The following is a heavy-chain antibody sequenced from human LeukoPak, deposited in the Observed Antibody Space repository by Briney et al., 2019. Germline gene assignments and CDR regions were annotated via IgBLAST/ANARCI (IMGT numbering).Heavy chain of an antibody. V-gene: IGHV3-74*01. J-gene: IGHJ5*02. CDR1: GFTFSNYW. Sequence: GGSLRLSCAASGFTFSNYWMHWVRQAPGKELVWVSRINTDGSRITYADSVKGRFTISRDNAMNTVYLQMNSLRAEDTAVYCARVLSGSWDWFDPWGQGTLVTVSS. CDR2: INTDGSRI. CDR3: ARVLSGSWDWFDP. D-gene: IGHD3-22*01.